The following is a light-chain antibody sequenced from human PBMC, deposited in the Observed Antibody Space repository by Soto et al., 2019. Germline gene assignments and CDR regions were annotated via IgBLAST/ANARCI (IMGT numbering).Light chain of an antibody. CDR1: QSISTW. CDR3: QHYTTYSGT. V-gene: IGKV1-5*03. Sequence: DIHMTQSPATLSASVGDRVTITCRASQSISTWLAWYQQKPGKAPKLLIYWASSLESGVPSRFSGSGSGTDLTLTISSLQPDDFAAYYCQHYTTYSGTFGPGTKVDI. CDR2: WAS. J-gene: IGKJ3*01.